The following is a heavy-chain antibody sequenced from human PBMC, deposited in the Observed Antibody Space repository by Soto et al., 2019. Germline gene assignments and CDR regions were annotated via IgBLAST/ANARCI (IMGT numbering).Heavy chain of an antibody. V-gene: IGHV1-69*02. CDR1: GGTFSRYT. J-gene: IGHJ6*02. Sequence: QVQLVQSGAEVKKPGSSVKVSCKASGGTFSRYTFTWVRQAPGQGLEWMGRIIPIVDIPNYAQKFQGRVTSTADNSTSTAYMELSRLTSDATAVYYCASHFTGVLVLGTSPPGGDNFGWDVWGQGTTVSVS. CDR2: IIPIVDIP. D-gene: IGHD2-8*02. CDR3: ASHFTGVLVLGTSPPGGDNFGWDV.